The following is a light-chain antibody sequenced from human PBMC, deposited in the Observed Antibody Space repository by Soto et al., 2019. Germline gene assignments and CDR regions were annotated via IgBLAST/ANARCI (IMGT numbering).Light chain of an antibody. CDR1: QSINIW. CDR3: QQYKSYSWT. J-gene: IGKJ1*01. Sequence: DIQMTQSRSTLSASVGDRVTITCRASQSINIWLAWYQQKPGKAPKVLIYDASSLKSGVPSRFSGSGSGTEFTLTISSLQPDDFATYYCQQYKSYSWTFGQGTKVDIK. V-gene: IGKV1-5*01. CDR2: DAS.